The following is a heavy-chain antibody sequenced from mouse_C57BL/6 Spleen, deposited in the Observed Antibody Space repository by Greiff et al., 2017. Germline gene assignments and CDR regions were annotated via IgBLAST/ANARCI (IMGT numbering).Heavy chain of an antibody. CDR3: ARRRDLRLRYYAMDY. J-gene: IGHJ4*01. D-gene: IGHD3-2*02. CDR2: IYPGSGST. CDR1: GYTFTSYW. V-gene: IGHV1-55*01. Sequence: QVQLQQPGAELVKPGASVKMSCKASGYTFTSYWITWVKQRPGQGLEWIGDIYPGSGSTNYNEKFKSKATLTVDTSSSTAYMQLSSLTSEDSAVYYCARRRDLRLRYYAMDYWGKGTSVTVAS.